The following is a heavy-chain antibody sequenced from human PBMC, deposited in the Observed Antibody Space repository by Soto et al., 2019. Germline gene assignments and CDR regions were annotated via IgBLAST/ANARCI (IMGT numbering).Heavy chain of an antibody. Sequence: QVQLQESGPGLVKPSETLSLTCTVSGGSISGGVYYWSWIRHPPGKGLEWIGYIYDSGSTYYNPSLKSRVTISVDTSKNQFSLRLSSVTAADTAVYYCAREIIPLTTDWYFDLWGRGTLVTVSS. D-gene: IGHD4-17*01. CDR1: GGSISGGVYY. V-gene: IGHV4-30-4*01. CDR3: AREIIPLTTDWYFDL. CDR2: IYDSGST. J-gene: IGHJ2*01.